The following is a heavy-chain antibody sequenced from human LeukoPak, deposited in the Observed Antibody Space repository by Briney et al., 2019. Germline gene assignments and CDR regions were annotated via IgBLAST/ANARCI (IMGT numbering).Heavy chain of an antibody. CDR3: AKDNSGWYDSYDGLDV. CDR2: ISGAGDTT. V-gene: IGHV3-23*01. J-gene: IGHJ6*02. Sequence: GGSLRLSCVASGFTLGTHALSWVRRTPARGLEWVAAISGAGDTTYYADSVKGRFTISRDTSRNALYLQMNSLRADDTAVYYCAKDNSGWYDSYDGLDVWGQGTTVTVSS. CDR1: GFTLGTHA. D-gene: IGHD6-19*01.